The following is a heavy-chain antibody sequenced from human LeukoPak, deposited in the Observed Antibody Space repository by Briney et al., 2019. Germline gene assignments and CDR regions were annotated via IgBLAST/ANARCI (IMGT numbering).Heavy chain of an antibody. V-gene: IGHV4-59*01. Sequence: SETLSLTCTVSGGSINSYYWSWIRQPPGKGPEWIGYIYYSGSTNYNPSLKSRVTISVDTSKNQFSLKLSSVTAADTAVYYCARGGNWKKNWFDPWGQGTLVTVSS. CDR2: IYYSGST. D-gene: IGHD1-1*01. CDR1: GGSINSYY. CDR3: ARGGNWKKNWFDP. J-gene: IGHJ5*02.